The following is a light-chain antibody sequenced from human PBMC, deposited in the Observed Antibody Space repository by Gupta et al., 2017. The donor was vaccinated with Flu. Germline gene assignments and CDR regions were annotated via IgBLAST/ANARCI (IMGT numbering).Light chain of an antibody. CDR3: QQYNKWPPGA. Sequence: ATLSASLGDRASLSCRASQSVGTDLGWYQQKPGQAPRLLIYGAATRATGVPARFSGSGSRTEFTLTISSRQSEDFALYYCQQYNKWPPGAFGGGTKVE. CDR1: QSVGTD. V-gene: IGKV3-15*01. J-gene: IGKJ4*01. CDR2: GAA.